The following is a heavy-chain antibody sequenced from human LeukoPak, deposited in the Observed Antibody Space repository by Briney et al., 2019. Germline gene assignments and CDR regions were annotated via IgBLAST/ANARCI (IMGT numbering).Heavy chain of an antibody. CDR3: ANLDYGDYSSDY. D-gene: IGHD4-17*01. CDR2: ISGSGGST. J-gene: IGHJ4*02. V-gene: IGHV3-23*01. Sequence: GGSLRHSCVHSRFTPSGYAISWVPEAPGEGLEWVSAISGSGGSTYYADSVKGRFTISRDNSTNTLYLQMNSLRAEDTAVYYCANLDYGDYSSDYWGQGTLVTVSS. CDR1: RFTPSGYA.